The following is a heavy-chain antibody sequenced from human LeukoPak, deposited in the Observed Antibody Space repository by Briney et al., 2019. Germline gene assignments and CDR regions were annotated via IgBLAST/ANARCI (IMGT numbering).Heavy chain of an antibody. CDR2: SNPKSVAT. D-gene: IGHD2-8*02. CDR3: ARAGDESTGHYDSLHF. Sequence: GASVKVSCKASGYTFDENHIHWVRQAPGQRPEWRGGSNPKSVATESTQQFQGRLTMTRDTSIGTASMDLSGLRLDDTGIYYCARAGDESTGHYDSLHFWGQGTMVTVSS. J-gene: IGHJ3*01. V-gene: IGHV1-2*02. CDR1: GYTFDENH.